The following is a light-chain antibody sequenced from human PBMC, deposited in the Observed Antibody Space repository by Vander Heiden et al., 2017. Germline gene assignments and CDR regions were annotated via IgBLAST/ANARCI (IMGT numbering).Light chain of an antibody. V-gene: IGKV1-39*01. CDR1: QSISSY. CDR3: QQSDSTPST. Sequence: DIQMTQSPSSLSASVGDRVTITCRASQSISSYLNWYQQKPGKAPKLLIYAASSLQSGVPSRFSGSGSGTDFTLTISSLQPEDCATYYCQQSDSTPSTFGQGTKVEIK. J-gene: IGKJ1*01. CDR2: AAS.